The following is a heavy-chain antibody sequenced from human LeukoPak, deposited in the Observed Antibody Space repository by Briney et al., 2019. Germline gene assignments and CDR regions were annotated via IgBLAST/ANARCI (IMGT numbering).Heavy chain of an antibody. D-gene: IGHD6-19*01. CDR2: ISGSGGST. CDR3: AKDGSSGWSVGFEYFQH. V-gene: IGHV3-23*01. J-gene: IGHJ1*01. CDR1: GFTFSSYA. Sequence: GGSLRLSCAASGFTFSSYAMSWVRQAPGKGLEWVSAISGSGGSTYYADSVKGRFTISRDNSKNTLYLQMNSLRAEDTAVYYCAKDGSSGWSVGFEYFQHWGQGTLVTVSS.